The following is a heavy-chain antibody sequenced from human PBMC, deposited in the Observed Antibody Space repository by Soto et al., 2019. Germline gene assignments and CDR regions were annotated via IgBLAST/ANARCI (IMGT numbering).Heavy chain of an antibody. CDR2: INQDGSEK. CDR1: ESTVSRDW. Sequence: EVHLVESGGGLVQTGGSLRLSCAIFESTVSRDWMNWVRQAPGKGLEWVAHINQDGSEKYYVVSVKGRFTISRDNAKKSLYLQLNSLRPADTAMYYGSGGVGDAFWGQGTLVTVSS. CDR3: SGGVGDAF. D-gene: IGHD1-26*01. V-gene: IGHV3-7*04. J-gene: IGHJ4*02.